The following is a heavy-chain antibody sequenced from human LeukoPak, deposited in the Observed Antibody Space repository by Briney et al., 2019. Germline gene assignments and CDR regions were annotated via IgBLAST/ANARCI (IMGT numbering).Heavy chain of an antibody. D-gene: IGHD3-22*01. Sequence: SETLSLTCTVSGGSVSSGSYYWSWIRQPPGRGLEWIGYIYYSGSTNYNPSLKSRVTISVDMSKNQFSLKLSSVTAADTAVYYCARAGFFYDTSGYNDAFDIWGQGTMVTVSS. J-gene: IGHJ3*02. CDR1: GGSVSSGSYY. V-gene: IGHV4-61*01. CDR2: IYYSGST. CDR3: ARAGFFYDTSGYNDAFDI.